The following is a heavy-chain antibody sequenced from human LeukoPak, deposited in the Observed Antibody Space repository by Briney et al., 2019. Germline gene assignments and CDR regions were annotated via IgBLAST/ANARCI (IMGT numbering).Heavy chain of an antibody. J-gene: IGHJ6*02. Sequence: SETLSLTCTVSGGSISSYYWSWIRQPPGKGLEWIGYIYYSGSTNYNPSLKSRVTISVDTSKNQFSLKLSSVTAADTAVYYCARSRQGMVTYYGMDVWGQGTTVTVSS. D-gene: IGHD2-21*02. V-gene: IGHV4-59*12. CDR2: IYYSGST. CDR3: ARSRQGMVTYYGMDV. CDR1: GGSISSYY.